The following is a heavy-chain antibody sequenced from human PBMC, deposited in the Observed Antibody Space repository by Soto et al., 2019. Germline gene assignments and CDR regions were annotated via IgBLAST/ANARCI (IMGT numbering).Heavy chain of an antibody. J-gene: IGHJ4*02. CDR3: ARAPYFDWPQDY. CDR2: IYPGDSDT. D-gene: IGHD3-9*01. Sequence: GESLKICCKGAGYSFTSYWIGWVRQIPGKGLEWMGIIYPGDSDTRYSPSFQGQVTISADKSISTAYLQWSSLKASDTAMYYCARAPYFDWPQDYWGQGTLVTVSS. CDR1: GYSFTSYW. V-gene: IGHV5-51*01.